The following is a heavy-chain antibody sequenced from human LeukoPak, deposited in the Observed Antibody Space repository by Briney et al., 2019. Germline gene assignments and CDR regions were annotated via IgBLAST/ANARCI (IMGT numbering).Heavy chain of an antibody. Sequence: GVSLRLSCAASGFTFSSYAMHWVRQAPGKGLEWVAVISYDGSNKYYADSVKGRFTISRDNSKNTLYLQMNSLRAEDTAVYYCARDQEDYYGSGSAGGWFDPWGQGTLVTVSS. CDR1: GFTFSSYA. J-gene: IGHJ5*02. CDR2: ISYDGSNK. V-gene: IGHV3-30-3*01. CDR3: ARDQEDYYGSGSAGGWFDP. D-gene: IGHD3-10*01.